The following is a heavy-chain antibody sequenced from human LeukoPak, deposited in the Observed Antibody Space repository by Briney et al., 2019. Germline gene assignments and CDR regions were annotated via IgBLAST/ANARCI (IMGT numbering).Heavy chain of an antibody. CDR2: INHSGST. J-gene: IGHJ5*02. Sequence: PSETLSLTCTVSGGSISSYYWSWIRQPPGKGLEWIGEINHSGSTNYNPSLKSRVTISVDTSKNQFSLKLSSVTAADTAVYYCARGSRLSHFDRQINSRLMNWFDPWGQGTLVTVSS. CDR1: GGSISSYY. D-gene: IGHD3-9*01. CDR3: ARGSRLSHFDRQINSRLMNWFDP. V-gene: IGHV4-34*01.